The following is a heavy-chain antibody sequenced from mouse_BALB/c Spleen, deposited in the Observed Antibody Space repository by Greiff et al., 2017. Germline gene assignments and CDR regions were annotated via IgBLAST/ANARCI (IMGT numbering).Heavy chain of an antibody. CDR1: GFTFSSYY. Sequence: EVKLVESGGGLVKLGGSLKLSCAASGFTFSSYYMSWVRQTPEKRLELVAAINSNGGSTYYPDTVKGRFTISRDNAKNTLYLQMSSLKSEDTALYYCARRGSYGEMDYWGQGTSVTVSS. V-gene: IGHV5-6-2*01. D-gene: IGHD1-1*01. CDR2: INSNGGST. CDR3: ARRGSYGEMDY. J-gene: IGHJ4*01.